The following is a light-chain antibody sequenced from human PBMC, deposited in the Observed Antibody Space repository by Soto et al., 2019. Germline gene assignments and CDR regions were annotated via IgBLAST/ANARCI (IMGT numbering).Light chain of an antibody. CDR3: QQYGMSPWT. J-gene: IGKJ1*01. CDR2: GAS. V-gene: IGKV3-20*01. Sequence: EIVLTQSPGTLSLSPGERATLSCRASQSVINSYLAWYQHKTGQAPRLLIYGASSRATGIPDKFSGSGSGTDFTLTISRLEPEDCAVYYCQQYGMSPWTFGQGTKVEIK. CDR1: QSVINSY.